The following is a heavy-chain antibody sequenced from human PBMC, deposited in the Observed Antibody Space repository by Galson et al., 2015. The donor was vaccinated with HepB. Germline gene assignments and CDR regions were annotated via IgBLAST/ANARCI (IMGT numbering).Heavy chain of an antibody. V-gene: IGHV4-39*01. J-gene: IGHJ3*02. CDR3: ARLSITMIVVVIPLDAFDI. CDR1: GGSISSSSYY. D-gene: IGHD3-22*01. CDR2: IYYSGST. Sequence: ATLSLTCPVSGGSISSSSYYWGWIRQHPGKGLEWIGSIYYSGSTYYNPSLKSRVTISVDTSKNQFSLKLSSVTAADTAVYYCARLSITMIVVVIPLDAFDIWGQGTMVTVSS.